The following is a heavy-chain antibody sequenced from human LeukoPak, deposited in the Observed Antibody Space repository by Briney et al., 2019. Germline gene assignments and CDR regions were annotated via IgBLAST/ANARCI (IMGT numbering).Heavy chain of an antibody. CDR2: INHSGST. D-gene: IGHD3-10*01. V-gene: IGHV4-34*01. J-gene: IGHJ4*02. CDR1: GGSFSGYY. CDR3: VRDLYYGSGSYD. Sequence: PSETLSLTCAVYGGSFSGYYWSWIRQPPGKGLEWIGEINHSGSTNYNPSLKSRVTISVDTSKNQFSLKLSSVTAADTAVYYCVRDLYYGSGSYDWGQGTLVTVSS.